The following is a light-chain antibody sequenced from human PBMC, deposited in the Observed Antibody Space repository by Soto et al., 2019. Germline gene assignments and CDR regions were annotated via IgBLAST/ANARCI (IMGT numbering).Light chain of an antibody. V-gene: IGLV1-40*01. CDR3: QSYDSSLSGWV. CDR1: SSNIGAGYD. J-gene: IGLJ3*02. CDR2: GNS. Sequence: QSVLTQPPSVSGAPGQRVTISCTGSSSNIGAGYDVHWYQQLPGTAPKLLIYGNSNRPSGVPDRFSGSKSRTSASLAITGLQAEDEADYYCQSYDSSLSGWVFGGGTKVTVL.